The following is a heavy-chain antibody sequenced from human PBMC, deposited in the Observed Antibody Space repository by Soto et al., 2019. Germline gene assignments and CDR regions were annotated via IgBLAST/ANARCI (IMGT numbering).Heavy chain of an antibody. Sequence: ASVKVSCKTSGYTFSNYGITWVRQAPGQPLEWLGWISLYSDGTSYAQKFRGRVSMTTDTSMTTAYMELRSLRSDDTAVYYCARVVPGAEAWFGPWGQGTLVTVSS. CDR2: ISLYSDGT. J-gene: IGHJ5*02. CDR1: GYTFSNYG. CDR3: ARVVPGAEAWFGP. V-gene: IGHV1-18*01.